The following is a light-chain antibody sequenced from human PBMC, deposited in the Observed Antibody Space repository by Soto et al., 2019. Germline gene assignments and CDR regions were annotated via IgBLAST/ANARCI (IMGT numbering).Light chain of an antibody. V-gene: IGLV1-51*02. CDR1: TSNIGTNY. J-gene: IGLJ2*01. CDR2: QNH. CDR3: ATWDSSLSVI. Sequence: QSVLTQPPSVSAAPGQKVIISCSGSTSNIGTNYVSWYQQLPGTAPRLLIYQNHRLPSGIPDRFSGSTSDTSATLAITGLQAGDEADYYCATWDSSLSVIFGGGTKLTVL.